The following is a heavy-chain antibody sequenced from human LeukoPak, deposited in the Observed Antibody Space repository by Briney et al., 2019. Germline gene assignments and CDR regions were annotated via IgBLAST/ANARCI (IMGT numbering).Heavy chain of an antibody. CDR3: ARAATAMGAY. D-gene: IGHD5-18*01. Sequence: KPGGSLRLSCAASGFTFSSYSMNWVRQAPGKGLGWVSSISSSSSYIYYADSVKGRFTISRDNAKNSLYLQMNSLRAEDTAVYYCARAATAMGAYWGQGTLVTVSS. CDR2: ISSSSSYI. CDR1: GFTFSSYS. J-gene: IGHJ4*02. V-gene: IGHV3-21*01.